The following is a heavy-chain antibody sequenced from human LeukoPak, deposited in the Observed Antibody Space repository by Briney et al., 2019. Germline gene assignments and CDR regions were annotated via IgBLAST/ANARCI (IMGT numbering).Heavy chain of an antibody. Sequence: PGGSLRLSCAASGFTFSDYYMSWIRQAPGKGLEWVSYISSSGSTIYYADSVEGRFTISRDNAKNSLYLQMNSLRAEDTAVYYCARDKWEQQYAFDIWGQGTMVTVSS. CDR3: ARDKWEQQYAFDI. V-gene: IGHV3-11*01. J-gene: IGHJ3*02. D-gene: IGHD1-26*01. CDR2: ISSSGSTI. CDR1: GFTFSDYY.